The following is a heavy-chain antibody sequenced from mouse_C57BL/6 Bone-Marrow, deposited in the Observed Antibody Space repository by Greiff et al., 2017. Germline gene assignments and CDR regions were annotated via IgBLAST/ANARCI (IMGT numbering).Heavy chain of an antibody. CDR2: IYPGSGST. J-gene: IGHJ2*01. CDR1: GYTFTSYW. CDR3: ARGKRDYFDY. V-gene: IGHV1-55*01. D-gene: IGHD2-1*01. Sequence: VQLQQSGAELVKPGASVKMSCKASGYTFTSYWITWVKQRPGQGLEWIGDIYPGSGSTNYNEKFKSKATLTVDTSSSTTYMQLSSLTSEDSAVXYCARGKRDYFDYWGQGTTRTVSS.